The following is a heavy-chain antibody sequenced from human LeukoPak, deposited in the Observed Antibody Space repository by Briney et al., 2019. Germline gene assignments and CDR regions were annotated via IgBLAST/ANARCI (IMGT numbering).Heavy chain of an antibody. Sequence: RPGGPLRLPCAASGVTFSSYEMNWVRQAPGKGLEWVLYISSSGSTIYYADSVKGRFTISRDNAKNSLYLQMNSLRAEDTAVYYCARAPLGYCSSTSCCFDYWGQGTLVTVSS. CDR3: ARAPLGYCSSTSCCFDY. CDR1: GVTFSSYE. J-gene: IGHJ4*02. D-gene: IGHD2-2*01. CDR2: ISSSGSTI. V-gene: IGHV3-48*03.